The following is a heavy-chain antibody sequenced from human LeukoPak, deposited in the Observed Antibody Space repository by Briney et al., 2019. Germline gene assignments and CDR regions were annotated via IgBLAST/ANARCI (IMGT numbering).Heavy chain of an antibody. V-gene: IGHV1-18*01. CDR1: GYTFTSYG. CDR2: ISAYNGNT. J-gene: IGHJ4*02. Sequence: ASVKVSCKASGYTFTSYGISWVRQAPGQGLEWMGWISAYNGNTNYAQKFQGRVTITRDTSASTAYMELSSLRSEDTAVYYCARDPAGYWGQGTLVTVSS. CDR3: ARDPAGY.